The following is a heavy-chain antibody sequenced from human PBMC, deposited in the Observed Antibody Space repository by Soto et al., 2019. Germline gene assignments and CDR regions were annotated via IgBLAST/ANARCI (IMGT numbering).Heavy chain of an antibody. Sequence: QVQLVESGGGVVQPGRSLRLSCAASGFTFTIYAMHWVRQAPGKGLEWVAVISYAGARKAYANSVKGRFTISRDTSKNTLYLQMDSRRVEDTAAYYCSRGDREDTAVVIGARPGEYARDVWCQGTTVTVSS. CDR1: GFTFTIYA. CDR3: SRGDREDTAVVIGARPGEYARDV. D-gene: IGHD2-15*01. J-gene: IGHJ6*02. V-gene: IGHV3-30-3*01. CDR2: ISYAGARK.